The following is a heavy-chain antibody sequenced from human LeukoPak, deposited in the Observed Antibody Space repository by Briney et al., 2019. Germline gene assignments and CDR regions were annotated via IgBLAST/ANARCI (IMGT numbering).Heavy chain of an antibody. D-gene: IGHD4-23*01. Sequence: GGSLRLSCAASGFTFSSYSMNWVRQAPGKGLEWVSSISSSSSYIYYADSVKGRFTISRDNAKNSLYLQMNSLRAEDTAVYYCAREGRWYRDYYYGMDVWGQGTTVTVYS. V-gene: IGHV3-21*01. CDR3: AREGRWYRDYYYGMDV. J-gene: IGHJ6*02. CDR1: GFTFSSYS. CDR2: ISSSSSYI.